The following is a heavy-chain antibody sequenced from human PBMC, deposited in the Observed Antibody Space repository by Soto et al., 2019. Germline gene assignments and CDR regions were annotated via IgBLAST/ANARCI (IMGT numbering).Heavy chain of an antibody. CDR3: ARGIAVPVDPDY. V-gene: IGHV1-3*01. J-gene: IGHJ4*02. Sequence: ASVKVSSKAPGYTLTIYVVHWVSQTPGQSLEWMGWINAGNGNTKYSQRFQGRVTITRDTSASTAYMDLSSLRSEDTAVYYCARGIAVPVDPDYWGQGTLVTVSS. CDR2: INAGNGNT. D-gene: IGHD6-19*01. CDR1: GYTLTIYV.